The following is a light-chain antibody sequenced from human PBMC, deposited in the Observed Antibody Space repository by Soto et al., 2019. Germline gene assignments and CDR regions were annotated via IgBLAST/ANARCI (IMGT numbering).Light chain of an antibody. V-gene: IGKV3-11*01. Sequence: EIVLTQSPATLSLSPGERATLSCRASQSLNSYLAWFQQKPGQAPRLLIHDASNRAADIPARFSSSGSGTDFTLTISSLEPADFAVYYCQQRRDWPLTFGGGTKVEIK. CDR1: QSLNSY. J-gene: IGKJ4*01. CDR2: DAS. CDR3: QQRRDWPLT.